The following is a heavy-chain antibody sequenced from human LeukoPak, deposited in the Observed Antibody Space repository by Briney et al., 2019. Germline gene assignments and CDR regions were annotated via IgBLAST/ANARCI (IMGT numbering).Heavy chain of an antibody. V-gene: IGHV4-59*12. Sequence: SETLSLTCTVSGGSISSYYWSWIRQPPGKGLEWIGYIYYSGSTNYNPSLKSRVTISVDTSKNQFSLKLSSVTAADTAVYYCARGIAARRGGGNWFDPWGQGTLVTVSS. D-gene: IGHD6-6*01. CDR1: GGSISSYY. CDR3: ARGIAARRGGGNWFDP. CDR2: IYYSGST. J-gene: IGHJ5*02.